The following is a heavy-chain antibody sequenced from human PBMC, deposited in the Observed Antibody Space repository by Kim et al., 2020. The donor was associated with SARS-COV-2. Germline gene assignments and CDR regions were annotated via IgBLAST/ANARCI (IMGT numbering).Heavy chain of an antibody. J-gene: IGHJ6*02. D-gene: IGHD6-13*01. Sequence: SVKVSCKASGGTFSSYAISWVRQAPGQGLEWMGGIIPIFGTANYAQKFQGRVTITADESTSTAYMELSSLRSEDTAVYYCASSPYSSSTMTYYYYGMDVWGQGTTVTVSS. CDR3: ASSPYSSSTMTYYYYGMDV. CDR1: GGTFSSYA. CDR2: IIPIFGTA. V-gene: IGHV1-69*13.